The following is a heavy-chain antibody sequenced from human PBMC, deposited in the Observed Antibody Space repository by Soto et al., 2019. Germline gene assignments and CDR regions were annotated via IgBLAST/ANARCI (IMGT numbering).Heavy chain of an antibody. V-gene: IGHV3-23*01. CDR1: GFTFSTSS. D-gene: IGHD3-16*01. Sequence: EVQLLESGGGLVQPGGSLRLSCAASGFTFSTSSMSWVRQAPGKGLELVSAISGDSGAIYYADSVKGRFTISRDNSRDTLYLQMNSLRAEDTALYFCARGGRFTFGFDYWGQGTLISVSS. CDR3: ARGGRFTFGFDY. CDR2: ISGDSGAI. J-gene: IGHJ4*02.